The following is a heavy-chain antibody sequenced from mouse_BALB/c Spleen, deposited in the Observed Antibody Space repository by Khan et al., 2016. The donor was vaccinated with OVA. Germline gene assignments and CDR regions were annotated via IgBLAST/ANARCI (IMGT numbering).Heavy chain of an antibody. Sequence: QVQLKESGPGLVAPSQSLSITCTVSGLSLTNYGISWIRQPPGKGLEWLGVIWGDGSTNYHSALISRMSINKDNSKSQVFLKLNRLHTDDTATYYCAIIYYGYDWFTYWGQGPLVTVSA. D-gene: IGHD2-2*01. CDR2: IWGDGST. J-gene: IGHJ3*01. CDR1: GLSLTNYG. V-gene: IGHV2-3*01. CDR3: AIIYYGYDWFTY.